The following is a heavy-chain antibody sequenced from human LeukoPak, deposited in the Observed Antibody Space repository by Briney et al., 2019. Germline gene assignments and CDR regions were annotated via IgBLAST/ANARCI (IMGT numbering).Heavy chain of an antibody. CDR2: IIPIFGTA. D-gene: IGHD3-22*01. Sequence: GASVKVSCKASGGTFSSYAISWVRQAPGQGLEWMGGIIPIFGTATYAQKFQGRVTITADESTSTAYMELSSLRSEDTAVYYCARDRLTSAIDYYDSSGYYNGLSLDYWGQGTLVTVSS. J-gene: IGHJ4*02. V-gene: IGHV1-69*01. CDR3: ARDRLTSAIDYYDSSGYYNGLSLDY. CDR1: GGTFSSYA.